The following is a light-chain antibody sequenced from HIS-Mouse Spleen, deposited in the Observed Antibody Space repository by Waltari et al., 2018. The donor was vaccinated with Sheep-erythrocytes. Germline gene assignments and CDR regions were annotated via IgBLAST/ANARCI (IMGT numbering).Light chain of an antibody. CDR2: DVS. V-gene: IGLV2-11*01. CDR3: CSYAGSYNHV. CDR1: SSDVGGYNY. Sequence: QSALTQPRSVSGSPGQSVTISCTGTSSDVGGYNYVSWYQQHPGKAPKLMIHDVSKRPSGVPDRFSGSKSGNTASLTISGLQAEYEADYYCCSYAGSYNHVFATGTKVTVL. J-gene: IGLJ1*01.